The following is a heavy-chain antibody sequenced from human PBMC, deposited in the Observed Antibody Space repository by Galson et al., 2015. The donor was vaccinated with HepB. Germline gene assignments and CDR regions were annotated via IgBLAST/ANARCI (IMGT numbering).Heavy chain of an antibody. CDR3: ATVLLRTRASVWLSYFDY. CDR2: FDPEDGET. V-gene: IGHV1-24*01. J-gene: IGHJ4*02. Sequence: SVKVSCKVSGYTLTELSMHWVRQAPGKGLEWMGGFDPEDGETIYAQKFQGRVTMPEDTSTDTAYMELSSLRSEDTAVYYCATVLLRTRASVWLSYFDYWRQGTLVTVSS. D-gene: IGHD3-10*01. CDR1: GYTLTELS.